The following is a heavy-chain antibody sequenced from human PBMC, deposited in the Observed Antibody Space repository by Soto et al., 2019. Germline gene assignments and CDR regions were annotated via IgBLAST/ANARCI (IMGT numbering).Heavy chain of an antibody. CDR2: ISGSGGST. D-gene: IGHD6-6*01. Sequence: GGSLRLSCAASGFTFSSYAMSWVRQAPGKGLEWVSAISGSGGSTYYADSVKGRFTISRDNSKNTLYLQMNSLRAEDTAVYYCAKDRLAARPGGREIDYWGQGTLVTVSS. V-gene: IGHV3-23*01. CDR1: GFTFSSYA. J-gene: IGHJ4*02. CDR3: AKDRLAARPGGREIDY.